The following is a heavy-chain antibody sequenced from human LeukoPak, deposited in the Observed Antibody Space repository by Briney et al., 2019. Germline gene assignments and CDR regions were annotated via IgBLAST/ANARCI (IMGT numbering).Heavy chain of an antibody. CDR2: ISAYSGDT. D-gene: IGHD6-19*01. Sequence: ASVKVSCKASRSSFATYGISWVRQDPGQGREWMGWISAYSGDTNYAQKLQGRVTMTTDTSTSTAYMELRSLRSDDTAVYYCAREGKQWRQYYFDYWGQGTLVTVSS. J-gene: IGHJ4*02. CDR1: RSSFATYG. V-gene: IGHV1-18*04. CDR3: AREGKQWRQYYFDY.